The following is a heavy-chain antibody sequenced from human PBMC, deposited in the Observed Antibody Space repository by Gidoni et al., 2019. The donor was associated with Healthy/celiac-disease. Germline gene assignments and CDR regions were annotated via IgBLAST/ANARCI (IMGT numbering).Heavy chain of an antibody. J-gene: IGHJ6*02. CDR2: IFSNDEK. CDR3: ARMGRDYYYGMDV. CDR1: RFSLSKAIMG. Sequence: QVTLKEYGPVLLKPTETLTLTCTGSRFSLSKAIMGVSWSRHRPGKPLESLAHIFSNDEKSYSTSLKSRLTIAQDTSKSQVVLTITNMDPVDTATYYCARMGRDYYYGMDVWGQGTTVTVSS. V-gene: IGHV2-26*01. D-gene: IGHD3-10*01.